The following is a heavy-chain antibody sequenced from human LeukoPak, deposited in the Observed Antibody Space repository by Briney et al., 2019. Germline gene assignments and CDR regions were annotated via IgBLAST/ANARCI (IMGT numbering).Heavy chain of an antibody. V-gene: IGHV3-7*01. J-gene: IGHJ6*04. CDR2: IKHDGTET. Sequence: PGASVRLSCVASEFTPTNFWMTWVRRAPGRGLEWVANIKHDGTETFYVDSVKGRFTISRDNAKNSLYLQMNSLRAEDTAVYYCATFVGIVSGTYTVPGGLLVWGKGTTVTVSS. D-gene: IGHD2-2*03. CDR3: ATFVGIVSGTYTVPGGLLV. CDR1: EFTPTNFW.